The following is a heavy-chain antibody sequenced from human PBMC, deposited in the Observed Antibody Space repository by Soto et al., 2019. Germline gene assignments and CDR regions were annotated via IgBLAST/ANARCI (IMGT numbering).Heavy chain of an antibody. Sequence: SETLSLTCTVSGGSISSYYWSWIRQPPGKGLEWIGYIHYSGSTNYNPSLKSRVTISVDTSKNQFSLKLSSVTAADTAVYYCARADYGSGSYYIAYYYYGMDVWGQGTTVTVSS. CDR1: GGSISSYY. CDR2: IHYSGST. CDR3: ARADYGSGSYYIAYYYYGMDV. D-gene: IGHD3-10*01. J-gene: IGHJ6*02. V-gene: IGHV4-59*12.